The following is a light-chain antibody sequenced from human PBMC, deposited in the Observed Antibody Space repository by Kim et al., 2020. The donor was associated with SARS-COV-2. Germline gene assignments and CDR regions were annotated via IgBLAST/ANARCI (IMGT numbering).Light chain of an antibody. Sequence: DIHMTQSPSTLSASIGDRVTITCRASQTISTWLAWYQQKPGKAPNLLIYKASFLESGVPSRFSGSGSGTEFSLTISSLQPDDFATYYCQHYNSYPYTFGQGTKLEIK. V-gene: IGKV1-5*03. CDR3: QHYNSYPYT. CDR2: KAS. CDR1: QTISTW. J-gene: IGKJ2*01.